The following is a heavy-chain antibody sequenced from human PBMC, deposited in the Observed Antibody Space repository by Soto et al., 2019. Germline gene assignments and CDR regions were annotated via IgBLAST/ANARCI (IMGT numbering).Heavy chain of an antibody. CDR3: ARAPKVSGSSQTRPDF. D-gene: IGHD6-6*01. Sequence: PSETLSLTCSIYSVSFSGYYLSWIRQPPGKGLEWIGESSQSRNTNYRPALKSRVSISIDTSKKQFSLNLASVSAADTAVYYCARAPKVSGSSQTRPDFWGQGTLVTVSS. CDR2: SSQSRNT. J-gene: IGHJ4*02. V-gene: IGHV4-34*01. CDR1: SVSFSGYY.